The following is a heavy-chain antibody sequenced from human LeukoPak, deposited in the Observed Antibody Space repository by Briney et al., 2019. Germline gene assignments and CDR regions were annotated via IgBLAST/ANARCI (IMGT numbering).Heavy chain of an antibody. J-gene: IGHJ4*02. CDR3: ARALQYYYDSSPLQPYFDY. CDR1: GGSISSYY. V-gene: IGHV4-59*01. CDR2: INYSGST. Sequence: SESLSLTCTVSGGSISSYYWSWIRQPPGKGLEWIGCINYSGSTNYNPSHKSRVTISVDTSKNQFSLKLSSVTAADTAVYYCARALQYYYDSSPLQPYFDYWGQGTLVTVSS. D-gene: IGHD3-22*01.